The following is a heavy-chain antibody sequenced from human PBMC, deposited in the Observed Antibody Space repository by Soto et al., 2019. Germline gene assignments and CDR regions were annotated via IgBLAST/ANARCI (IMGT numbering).Heavy chain of an antibody. CDR2: ISPHSGGP. CDR3: AREEQTGANYYLDY. Sequence: APVKVSCKASGYTFTGYYIHRVRQAPGQGLEWMGSISPHSGGPNYAQRFQGRVTMTRDTSMTTIYMEMSGLTSDDTAVYYCAREEQTGANYYLDYWGQGTLVTVSS. D-gene: IGHD7-27*01. CDR1: GYTFTGYY. V-gene: IGHV1-2*02. J-gene: IGHJ4*02.